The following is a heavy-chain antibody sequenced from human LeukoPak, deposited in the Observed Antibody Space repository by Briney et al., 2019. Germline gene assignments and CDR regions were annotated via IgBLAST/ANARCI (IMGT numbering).Heavy chain of an antibody. CDR3: ARDLRAARAFDY. Sequence: SETLSLTCTVSGGSISSSSYYWGWIRQPPGKGLEWIGGIYYSGSTYYNPSLKSRVTISVDTSKNQFSLKLSSVTAADTAVYYCARDLRAARAFDYWGQGTLVTVSS. CDR2: IYYSGST. D-gene: IGHD6-6*01. CDR1: GGSISSSSYY. V-gene: IGHV4-39*07. J-gene: IGHJ4*02.